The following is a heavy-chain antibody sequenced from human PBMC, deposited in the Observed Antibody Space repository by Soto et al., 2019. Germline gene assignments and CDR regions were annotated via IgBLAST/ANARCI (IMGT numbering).Heavy chain of an antibody. CDR3: ARGGAPIDY. CDR2: ISAYNGNT. D-gene: IGHD3-16*01. CDR1: GYTFTTFG. V-gene: IGHV1-18*01. Sequence: QVQLVQSGAEVKKPGASVKVSCKASGYTFTTFGISWVRQAPGQGLEWMGWISAYNGNTNSAQKFQDRVTMTTDTSTSTAYMVLRSLRSDETAIYYGARGGAPIDYWGEGTLVTVSS. J-gene: IGHJ4*02.